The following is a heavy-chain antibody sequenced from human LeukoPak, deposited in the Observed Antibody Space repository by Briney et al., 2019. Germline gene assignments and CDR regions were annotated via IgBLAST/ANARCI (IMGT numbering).Heavy chain of an antibody. Sequence: GGSLRLSCAASGFTFSDYYMSWIRQAPGKGLEWVSYISSSSTYTNYADSVKGRFTISRDNAKNSLYLQMNSLRSEDTAVYYCAKDAVGAAAGYYIDNWGQGALVTVSP. CDR2: ISSSSTYT. V-gene: IGHV3-11*05. CDR3: AKDAVGAAAGYYIDN. J-gene: IGHJ4*02. D-gene: IGHD6-13*01. CDR1: GFTFSDYY.